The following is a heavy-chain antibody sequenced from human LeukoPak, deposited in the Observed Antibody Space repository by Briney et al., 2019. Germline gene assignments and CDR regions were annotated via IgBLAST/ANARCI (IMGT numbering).Heavy chain of an antibody. CDR1: GYTFTTYD. D-gene: IGHD6-19*01. V-gene: IGHV1-8*03. CDR3: ARMTVSGRDNWFDP. J-gene: IGHJ5*02. CDR2: LNPNNGNT. Sequence: ASVKVSCKASGYTFTTYDINWVRQAPGQGLEWMGWLNPNNGNTSYAQKLQGRVTFTRNTSINTAYMELSSLRSEDTAVYYCARMTVSGRDNWFDPWGQGTLVIVSS.